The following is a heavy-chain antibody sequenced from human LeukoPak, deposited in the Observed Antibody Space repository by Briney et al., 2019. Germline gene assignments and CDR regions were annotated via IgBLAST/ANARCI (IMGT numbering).Heavy chain of an antibody. J-gene: IGHJ4*02. Sequence: PGGSLRLSCSACGFIFGDYAMSWFRQAPGKGLEWVGFIRSKPHGETTQYAASVKDRLTVSRDDSKSIAYLQMNSLKTEDTAVYYCTRSYNYYDSSGYYGFDYWGQGTLVTVSS. V-gene: IGHV3-49*03. CDR3: TRSYNYYDSSGYYGFDY. CDR1: GFIFGDYA. D-gene: IGHD3-22*01. CDR2: IRSKPHGETT.